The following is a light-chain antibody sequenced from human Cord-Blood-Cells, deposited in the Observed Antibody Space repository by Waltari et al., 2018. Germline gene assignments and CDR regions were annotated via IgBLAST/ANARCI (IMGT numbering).Light chain of an antibody. J-gene: IGLJ3*02. Sequence: QSVLTQPPSASGTPGQRVTISCSGSSSNIGSNYVYWYPQLPGTAPKLRIYRNNQRPSGVPDRFSGSKSGTSASLAISGLRSEDEADYYCAAWDDSLSGWVFGGGTQLPVL. V-gene: IGLV1-47*01. CDR1: SSNIGSNY. CDR3: AAWDDSLSGWV. CDR2: RNN.